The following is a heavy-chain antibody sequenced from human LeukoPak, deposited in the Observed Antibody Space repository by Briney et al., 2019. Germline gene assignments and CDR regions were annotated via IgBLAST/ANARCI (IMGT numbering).Heavy chain of an antibody. V-gene: IGHV1-69*05. CDR1: GGTFSSYA. CDR3: ARGSAGGWLQEGDY. Sequence: VASVKVSCKASGGTFSSYAISWVRQAPGQGLDWMGGLIPIFGTAYYAQKFQGRVTITTDESTSTAYMELSSLRSEDTSMYYCARGSAGGWLQEGDYWGQGTLVTVSS. J-gene: IGHJ4*02. D-gene: IGHD5-24*01. CDR2: LIPIFGTA.